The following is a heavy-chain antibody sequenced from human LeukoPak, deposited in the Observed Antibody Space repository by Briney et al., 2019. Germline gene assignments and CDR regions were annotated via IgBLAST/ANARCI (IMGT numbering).Heavy chain of an antibody. CDR1: GFTFSSYS. CDR3: TTNSDYADLYYGMDV. D-gene: IGHD4-11*01. Sequence: GGSLRLSCAASGFTFSSYSMNWVRQAPGKGLEWVGRIKTKTNGGTTDYAAPVKGRFTISRDDSKNTLYLQMNSLKTEDTAVYYCTTNSDYADLYYGMDVWGQGTTVTVSS. J-gene: IGHJ6*02. V-gene: IGHV3-15*07. CDR2: IKTKTNGGTT.